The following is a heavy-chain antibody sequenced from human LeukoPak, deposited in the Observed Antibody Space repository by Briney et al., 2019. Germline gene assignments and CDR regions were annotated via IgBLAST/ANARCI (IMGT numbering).Heavy chain of an antibody. CDR2: INPSGGST. J-gene: IGHJ4*02. CDR3: ARAPSAILD. V-gene: IGHV1-46*01. D-gene: IGHD2-21*01. CDR1: GYTFTSYY. Sequence: ASVKVSCKASGYTFTSYYMHWVRQAPGQGLEWMGIINPSGGSTSYAQKFQGRVTMTRDMSTSSVYMELSSVTAADTAVYYCARAPSAILDWGQGTLVTVSS.